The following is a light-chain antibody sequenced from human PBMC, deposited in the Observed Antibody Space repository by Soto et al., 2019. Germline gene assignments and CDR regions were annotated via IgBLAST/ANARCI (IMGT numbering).Light chain of an antibody. CDR2: GAY. V-gene: IGKV3-15*01. J-gene: IGKJ5*01. CDR1: QSLGSN. CDR3: QQYNNWPFT. Sequence: VMTQSPAAPCESPGERDTLSCKASQSLGSNLAWYQQNPGQAPRLLIYGAYTRATGIPARFSGSVSGTEFTLTISSLQSEEFAVYYCQQYNNWPFTFGQGTRLEIK.